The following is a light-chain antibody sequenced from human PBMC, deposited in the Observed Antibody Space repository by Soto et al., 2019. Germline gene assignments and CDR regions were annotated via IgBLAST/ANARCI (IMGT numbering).Light chain of an antibody. V-gene: IGLV2-14*01. J-gene: IGLJ3*02. CDR2: EVI. CDR1: SSDIGRHDY. Sequence: QSALTQPASVSGPPGQSITISCTGSSSDIGRHDYVSWYQHHPGKVPKVIIYEVIHRPSGVSNRFSGSKSGNTASLTISGLQAADEADYYCKSRTTRNTLVFGGGTKLTVL. CDR3: KSRTTRNTLV.